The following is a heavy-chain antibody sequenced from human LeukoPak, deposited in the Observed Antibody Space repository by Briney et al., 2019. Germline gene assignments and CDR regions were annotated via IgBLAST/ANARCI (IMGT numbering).Heavy chain of an antibody. Sequence: GGSLRLSCAASGFTFDDYAMHWVRQAPGKGLEWVAVISYDGSNKYYADSVKGRFTISRDNSKNTLYLQMNSLRAEDTAVYYCAKETGYSSGWWPVYDAFDLWGQGTMVTVSS. J-gene: IGHJ3*01. CDR3: AKETGYSSGWWPVYDAFDL. CDR2: ISYDGSNK. CDR1: GFTFDDYA. D-gene: IGHD6-19*01. V-gene: IGHV3-30*18.